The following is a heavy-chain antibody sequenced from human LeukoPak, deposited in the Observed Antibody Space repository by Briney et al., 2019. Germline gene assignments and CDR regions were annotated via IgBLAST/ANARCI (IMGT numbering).Heavy chain of an antibody. V-gene: IGHV3-21*01. Sequence: GGSLRLSCAASGLTFSSYSMNWVRQAPGKGLEWVSSISSSSSYIYYADSVKGRFTISRDNAKNSLYLQMNSLRAEDTAVYYCARDLGSGWYGAEYFQHWGQGTLVTVSS. D-gene: IGHD6-19*01. CDR1: GLTFSSYS. J-gene: IGHJ1*01. CDR2: ISSSSSYI. CDR3: ARDLGSGWYGAEYFQH.